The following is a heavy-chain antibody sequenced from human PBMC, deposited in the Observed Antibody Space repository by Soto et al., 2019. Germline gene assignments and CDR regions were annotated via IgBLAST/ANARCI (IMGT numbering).Heavy chain of an antibody. Sequence: QMQLQESGSGLVKPSETLSLTCTVSRGSISTDGYSWSWIQQPPGKGLEWIGYIFYSDSPSYNPSLKSRATISIDTSKNQFSLNLTSVTAADTAVYFCAGSSSAATNWFDPWGQGKLVTVSS. CDR2: IFYSDSP. V-gene: IGHV4-30-2*01. CDR1: RGSISTDGYS. CDR3: AGSSSAATNWFDP. D-gene: IGHD6-6*01. J-gene: IGHJ5*02.